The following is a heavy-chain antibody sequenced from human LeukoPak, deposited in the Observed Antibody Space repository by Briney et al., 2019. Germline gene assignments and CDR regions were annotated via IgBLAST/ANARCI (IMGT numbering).Heavy chain of an antibody. CDR2: ISGSGGST. V-gene: IGHV3-23*01. D-gene: IGHD3-22*01. CDR1: GFTFSSYA. CDR3: AKARDSSGLLDY. J-gene: IGHJ4*02. Sequence: GGSLRLSCAASGFTFSSYAMSWVRQAPGKGLEWVSAISGSGGSTYYADSVKGRFTISRDNSKNTLYVQMNSLRAEDTAVYYCAKARDSSGLLDYWGQGTLGTVSS.